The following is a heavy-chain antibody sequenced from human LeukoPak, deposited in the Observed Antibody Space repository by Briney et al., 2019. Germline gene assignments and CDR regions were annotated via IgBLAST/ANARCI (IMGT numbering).Heavy chain of an antibody. CDR1: GGSFSGYY. D-gene: IGHD2-15*01. J-gene: IGHJ5*02. CDR3: AIKPSGHGFARFDP. V-gene: IGHV4-34*01. Sequence: SETLSLTCAVYGGSFSGYYWSWIRQPPGKGLEWIGEINHSGGTNYNPSLKSRVTISVDTSKNQFSLKLSSVTAADTAVYYCAIKPSGHGFARFDPWGQGTLVTVSS. CDR2: INHSGGT.